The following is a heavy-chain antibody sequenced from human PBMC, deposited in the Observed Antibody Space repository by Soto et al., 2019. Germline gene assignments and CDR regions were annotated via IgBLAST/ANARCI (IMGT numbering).Heavy chain of an antibody. CDR3: ARSLSGYSSGWYWFDP. CDR1: GDSVSSNSAA. CDR2: TYYRSKWYN. V-gene: IGHV6-1*01. D-gene: IGHD6-19*01. Sequence: KQSQTLSLTCAISGDSVSSNSAAWNWIRQSPSRGLEWLGRTYYRSKWYNDYAVSVKSRITINPDTSKNQFSLQLNSVTPEDTAVYYCARSLSGYSSGWYWFDPWGQGTLVTVSS. J-gene: IGHJ5*02.